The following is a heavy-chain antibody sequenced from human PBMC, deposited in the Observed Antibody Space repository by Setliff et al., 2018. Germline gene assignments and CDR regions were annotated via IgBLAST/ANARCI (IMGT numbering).Heavy chain of an antibody. CDR1: GGSISSYY. V-gene: IGHV4-59*01. CDR2: IYYSGST. CDR3: ARSKPPTYYYDSSGYYPFDY. Sequence: SETLSLTCTVSGGSISSYYWSWIRQPPGKGLEWSGYIYYSGSTNYHPSLKSRVTISVDTSKNQFYRKLISVTAADTAVYYCARSKPPTYYYDSSGYYPFDYWGQGTLVTVSS. J-gene: IGHJ4*02. D-gene: IGHD3-22*01.